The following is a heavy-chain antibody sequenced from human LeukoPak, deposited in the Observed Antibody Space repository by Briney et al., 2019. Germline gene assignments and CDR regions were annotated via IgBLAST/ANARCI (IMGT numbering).Heavy chain of an antibody. D-gene: IGHD3-10*01. CDR2: ISGYNGDT. CDR1: GYTFNRNG. CDR3: ARMEYYSDSGSPNWFDP. V-gene: IGHV1-18*01. Sequence: ASVKVSCKASGYTFNRNGISWVRQAPGQGLEWMGWISGYNGDTNYAQKLQGRVTMTADTSTNTAYMELSSLRSEDTAVYYCARMEYYSDSGSPNWFDPWGQGTLVTVSS. J-gene: IGHJ5*02.